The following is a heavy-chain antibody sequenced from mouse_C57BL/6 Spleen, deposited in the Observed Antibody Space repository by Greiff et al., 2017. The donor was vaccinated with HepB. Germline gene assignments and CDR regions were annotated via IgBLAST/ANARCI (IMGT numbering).Heavy chain of an antibody. Sequence: EVKLMESGGGLVKPGGSLKLSCAASGFTFSDYGMHWVRQAPEKGLEWVAYISSGSSTIYYADTVKGRFTISRDNAKNTLFLQMTSLRSEDTAMYYCATYSPYYGSSYWYFDVWGTGTTVTVSS. V-gene: IGHV5-17*01. CDR1: GFTFSDYG. D-gene: IGHD1-1*01. CDR3: ATYSPYYGSSYWYFDV. J-gene: IGHJ1*03. CDR2: ISSGSSTI.